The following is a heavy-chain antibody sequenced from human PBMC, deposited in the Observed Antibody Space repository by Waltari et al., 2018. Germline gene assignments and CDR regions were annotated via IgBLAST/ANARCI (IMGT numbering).Heavy chain of an antibody. Sequence: QITLKESGPTLVKPTQTLTLTCHFSGFSLSTSGVGVGWIRQPPGKALEWLALIYWNDDKRYSPSLKSRLTITKDTSKNQVVLTMTNMDPVDTATYYCAHSLEWNSGSYYFDYWGQGTLVTVSS. CDR2: IYWNDDK. J-gene: IGHJ4*02. CDR3: AHSLEWNSGSYYFDY. V-gene: IGHV2-5*01. D-gene: IGHD1-26*01. CDR1: GFSLSTSGVG.